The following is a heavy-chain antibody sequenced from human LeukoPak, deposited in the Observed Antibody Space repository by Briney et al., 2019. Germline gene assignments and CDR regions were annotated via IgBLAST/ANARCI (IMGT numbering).Heavy chain of an antibody. D-gene: IGHD4-11*01. CDR3: ARGRSNPRLGFGY. Sequence: SQTLSLTCAISGDSVSSNSAAWTWSRQSPSRGLEWLGRTYYRSKWYNDYAVSVKSRITINPDTSKNQFSLKLSSVTAADTAVYYCARGRSNPRLGFGYWGQGTLVTVSS. V-gene: IGHV6-1*01. J-gene: IGHJ4*02. CDR1: GDSVSSNSAA. CDR2: TYYRSKWYN.